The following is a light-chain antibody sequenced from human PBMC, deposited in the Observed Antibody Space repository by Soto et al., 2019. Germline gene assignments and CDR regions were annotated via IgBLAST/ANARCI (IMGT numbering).Light chain of an antibody. CDR1: QSISTW. J-gene: IGKJ1*01. CDR2: DAS. Sequence: DIQMTQSPSILSASVGDRVTITCRASQSISTWLAWYQQKPGKAPKLLIYDASSLESGVPSRFSGSGSGTEFTLTISSLQPEDFASYYCQQYNSYSTFGQGTKVDNK. CDR3: QQYNSYST. V-gene: IGKV1-5*01.